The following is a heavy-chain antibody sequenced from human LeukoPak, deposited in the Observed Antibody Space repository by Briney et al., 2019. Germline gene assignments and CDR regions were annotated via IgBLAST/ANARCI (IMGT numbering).Heavy chain of an antibody. CDR3: AKDRGSGWLDY. CDR1: VFTFDDYA. CDR2: ISWNIGSI. Sequence: GGSLRLSCAASVFTFDDYAMHGVRQAPGKGLEWVSGISWNIGSIGYAVSVKGRFTISRDNAKNSLYLQMNSLRAEDTALYYCAKDRGSGWLDYWGQGTLVTVSS. J-gene: IGHJ4*02. V-gene: IGHV3-9*01. D-gene: IGHD6-19*01.